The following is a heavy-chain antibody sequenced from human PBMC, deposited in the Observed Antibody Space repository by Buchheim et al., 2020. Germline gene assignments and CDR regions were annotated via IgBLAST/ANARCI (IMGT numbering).Heavy chain of an antibody. CDR3: AKEQEQMTDWSMGYFDN. V-gene: IGHV3-23*01. CDR2: IGGIGGTT. CDR1: GFTFKNYA. D-gene: IGHD3-9*01. J-gene: IGHJ4*02. Sequence: EVQLLESGGGLVQPGGSLRLACTASGFTFKNYAMNWVRQAPGKGLEWVSAIGGIGGTTFYADSGKGRFTISRDNSKNTLYLQMNSLGVEDTAVYFCAKEQEQMTDWSMGYFDNWGQGTL.